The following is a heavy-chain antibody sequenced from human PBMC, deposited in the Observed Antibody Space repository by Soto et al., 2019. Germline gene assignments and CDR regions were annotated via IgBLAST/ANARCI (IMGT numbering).Heavy chain of an antibody. V-gene: IGHV7-4-1*01. CDR2: INTNTGNP. J-gene: IGHJ6*02. D-gene: IGHD3-3*01. CDR3: ARDPYYDFWSGYLGAYYYYGMDV. CDR1: GYTFTSYA. Sequence: ASVKVSCKASGYTFTSYAMKWVRQAPGQGLEWMGWINTNTGNPTYAQGFTGRFVFSLDTSVSTAYLQICSLKAEDTAVYYCARDPYYDFWSGYLGAYYYYGMDVWGQGTTVTVSS.